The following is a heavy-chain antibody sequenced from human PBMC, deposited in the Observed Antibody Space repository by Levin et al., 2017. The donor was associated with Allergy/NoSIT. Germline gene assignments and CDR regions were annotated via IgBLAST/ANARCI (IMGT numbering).Heavy chain of an antibody. CDR3: ARHYTAQWPFDY. CDR1: GYSFTSNW. CDR2: IDPSDSYT. J-gene: IGHJ4*02. D-gene: IGHD3-3*01. V-gene: IGHV5-10-1*01. Sequence: KVSCKGSGYSFTSNWVSWVRQMPGKGLEWMGTIDPSDSYTSYSPSFQGHVTISADKSITTAYLQWSSLKASDTSMYYCARHYTAQWPFDYWGQGTLVTVSS.